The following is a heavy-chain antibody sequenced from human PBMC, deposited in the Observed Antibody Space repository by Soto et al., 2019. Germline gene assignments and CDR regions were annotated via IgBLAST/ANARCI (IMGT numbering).Heavy chain of an antibody. J-gene: IGHJ4*02. D-gene: IGHD3-22*01. V-gene: IGHV4-30-4*01. Sequence: SETLSLTCTVSGGSISSGDYYWSWIRQPPGKGLEWIGYIYYSGSTYYNPSLKSRVTISVDTSKNQFSLQLNSVTPEDTALYYCASSDRSGFGFDYWGQGTLVTVSS. CDR3: ASSDRSGFGFDY. CDR1: GGSISSGDYY. CDR2: IYYSGST.